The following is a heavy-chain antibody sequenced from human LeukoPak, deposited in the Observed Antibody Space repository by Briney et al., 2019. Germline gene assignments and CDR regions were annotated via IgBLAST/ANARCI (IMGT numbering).Heavy chain of an antibody. V-gene: IGHV3-23*01. Sequence: GGSLRLSCAVSGFSFRNYAMSWVRQAPGRGLEGVSGIGRRGDATYYADSVKGRFTISRDNYRNTLYLQMNSLRAEDTAVYYCAKDSGVSNYYGSGSYYKLWGQGTLVTVSS. CDR3: AKDSGVSNYYGSGSYYKL. J-gene: IGHJ4*02. CDR1: GFSFRNYA. CDR2: IGRRGDAT. D-gene: IGHD3-10*01.